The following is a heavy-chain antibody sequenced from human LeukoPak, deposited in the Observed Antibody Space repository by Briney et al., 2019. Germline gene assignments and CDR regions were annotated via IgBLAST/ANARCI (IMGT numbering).Heavy chain of an antibody. V-gene: IGHV4-39*01. CDR2: IYYSGST. J-gene: IGHJ5*02. CDR3: ARLSALLTGFDP. CDR1: GGSISSSSYY. Sequence: PSETLSLTCTVSGGSISSSSYYWGWIRQPPGKGLEWIGSIYYSGSTYYIPSLRGRLPISVDSSNNQFSLILSSLPAADTAVYYCARLSALLTGFDPWGQGTLVIVSS. D-gene: IGHD1-14*01.